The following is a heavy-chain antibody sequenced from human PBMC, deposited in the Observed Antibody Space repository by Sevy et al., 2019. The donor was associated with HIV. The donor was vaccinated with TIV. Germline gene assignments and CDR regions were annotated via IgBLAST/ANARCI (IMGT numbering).Heavy chain of an antibody. D-gene: IGHD2-8*01. CDR2: IQFDGSSQ. Sequence: GGSLRLSCAASGFTFSYSGMHWVRQAPGKGLEWVAFIQFDGSSQYYADSVKGRFTILRDNSKKTLYLQMNSLTTDDTVVYYCAKDTAAVGVGGIDYWGQGALVTVSS. V-gene: IGHV3-30*02. CDR3: AKDTAAVGVGGIDY. J-gene: IGHJ4*02. CDR1: GFTFSYSG.